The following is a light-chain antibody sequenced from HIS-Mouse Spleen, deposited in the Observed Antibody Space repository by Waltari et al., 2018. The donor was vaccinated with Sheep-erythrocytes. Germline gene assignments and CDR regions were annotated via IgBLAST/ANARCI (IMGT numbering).Light chain of an antibody. CDR3: YSTDSSGNHWV. CDR2: DVS. Sequence: QPRSVSGSPGQSVTISCTGTSSDVGGYNYFSWYQQHPGKAPNLMIYDVSKRPSGVPDSFSGSKSGNTASLTISGLQAEDEADYYCYSTDSSGNHWVFGGGTKLTVL. V-gene: IGLV2-11*01. CDR1: SSDVGGYNY. J-gene: IGLJ3*02.